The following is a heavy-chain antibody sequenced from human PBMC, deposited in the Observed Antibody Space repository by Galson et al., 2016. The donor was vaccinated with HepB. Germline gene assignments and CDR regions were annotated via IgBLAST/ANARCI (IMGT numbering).Heavy chain of an antibody. D-gene: IGHD1-1*01. Sequence: SLRLSCAASGFSLSAYHMTWIRRTPGKGLEWVSYISYSGSDMNYIDSVKGRFTISRDNAKNSLYLQMNSLRAEDTGIYYCARDPDTTGPLDIWGQGTVVIVSS. CDR3: ARDPDTTGPLDI. J-gene: IGHJ3*02. V-gene: IGHV3-11*05. CDR2: ISYSGSDM. CDR1: GFSLSAYH.